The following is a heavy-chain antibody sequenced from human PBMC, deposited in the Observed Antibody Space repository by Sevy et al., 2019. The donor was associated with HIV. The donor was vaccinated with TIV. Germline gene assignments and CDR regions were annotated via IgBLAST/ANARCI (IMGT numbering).Heavy chain of an antibody. V-gene: IGHV3-7*01. CDR1: GFIFSNYW. D-gene: IGHD2-2*02. CDR2: IKQDGSEK. J-gene: IGHJ6*02. Sequence: GSLRLSCTASGFIFSNYWMSWVRQAPGKGLEWVANIKQDGSEKYYVDSVKGRFTISRDNSKNSVYLQMNSLRVEDTAVYYCVRAGGDTVVVSTAIGILIMDVWGQGTTVTVSS. CDR3: VRAGGDTVVVSTAIGILIMDV.